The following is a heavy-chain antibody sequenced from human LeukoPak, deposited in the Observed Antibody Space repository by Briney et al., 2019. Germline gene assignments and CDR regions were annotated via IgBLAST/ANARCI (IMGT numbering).Heavy chain of an antibody. CDR1: GFTFSSYG. CDR2: ISYDGSNK. J-gene: IGHJ4*02. Sequence: GGSLRLSCAASGFTFSSYGMHWVRQAPGEGLEWVAVISYDGSNKYYADSVKGRFTISRDNSKNTLYLQMNSLRAEDTAVYYCAKDRRSSTRLDYWGQGTLVTVSS. CDR3: AKDRRSSTRLDY. V-gene: IGHV3-30*18.